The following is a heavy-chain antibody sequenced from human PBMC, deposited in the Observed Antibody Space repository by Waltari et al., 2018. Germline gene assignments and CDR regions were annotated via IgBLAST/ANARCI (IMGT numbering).Heavy chain of an antibody. CDR2: IYYSGST. Sequence: QGQLQESGPGLVKPSETLSLTCTVSGGSISSHYWSWIRQPPGKGLEWIGYIYYSGSTNYNPSLKSRVTISVDTSKNQFSLKLSSVTAADTAVYYCARSRDTAMDLDYWGQGTLVTVSS. V-gene: IGHV4-59*11. CDR3: ARSRDTAMDLDY. D-gene: IGHD5-18*01. CDR1: GGSISSHY. J-gene: IGHJ4*02.